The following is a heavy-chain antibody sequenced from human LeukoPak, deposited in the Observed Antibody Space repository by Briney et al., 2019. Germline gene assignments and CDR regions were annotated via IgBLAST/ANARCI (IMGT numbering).Heavy chain of an antibody. Sequence: ASVKVSCKASGYTFTSYDFNWVRQATGQRPEWMGWMSPNSGDTGYAQKFQDRVTMTRNTSISTAYMELSSLRSDDTAVYYCARGPPNWGYDYWGPGTLVTVYS. CDR2: MSPNSGDT. V-gene: IGHV1-8*01. J-gene: IGHJ4*02. CDR1: GYTFTSYD. D-gene: IGHD7-27*01. CDR3: ARGPPNWGYDY.